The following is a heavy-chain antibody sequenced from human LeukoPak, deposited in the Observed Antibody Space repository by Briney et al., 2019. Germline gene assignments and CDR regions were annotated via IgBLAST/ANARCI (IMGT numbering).Heavy chain of an antibody. Sequence: GASVKVSCKASGYTFTGYYMHRVRQAPGQGLEWMVCINPNSGGTNYAQKFQGRVTMTRDTSISTAYMELSRLRSDDTAVYYCARGGSSWRIRSFDYWGQGTLVTVSS. CDR2: INPNSGGT. D-gene: IGHD6-13*01. V-gene: IGHV1-2*02. CDR1: GYTFTGYY. CDR3: ARGGSSWRIRSFDY. J-gene: IGHJ4*02.